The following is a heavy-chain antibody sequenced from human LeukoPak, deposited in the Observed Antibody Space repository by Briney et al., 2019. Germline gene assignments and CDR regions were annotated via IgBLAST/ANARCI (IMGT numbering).Heavy chain of an antibody. CDR2: IYPADSDT. Sequence: GESLKISCKGSGYSFTSYWIAWVREMPGKGLEWMGIIYPADSDTRYSPSFQGQVTISADKSISTAYLQWSSLKASDTAMYYCARQEYSSSPFDYWGQGTLVTVSS. CDR1: GYSFTSYW. J-gene: IGHJ4*02. D-gene: IGHD6-6*01. CDR3: ARQEYSSSPFDY. V-gene: IGHV5-51*01.